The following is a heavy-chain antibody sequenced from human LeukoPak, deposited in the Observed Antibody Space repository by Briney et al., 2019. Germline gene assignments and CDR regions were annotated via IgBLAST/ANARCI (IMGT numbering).Heavy chain of an antibody. V-gene: IGHV3-23*01. J-gene: IGHJ4*02. CDR3: AKTAGSNWSFDY. CDR1: GFTFRNYA. Sequence: GGSLRLSCAASGFTFRNYAMSWVRQAPGKGLEWVSAISGCDGRSHYADSVKGRFTTTRNNSKNTLWRQMNSLRAEVAAVYYCAKTAGSNWSFDYWGQGTLVTVSS. CDR2: ISGCDGRS. D-gene: IGHD6-13*01.